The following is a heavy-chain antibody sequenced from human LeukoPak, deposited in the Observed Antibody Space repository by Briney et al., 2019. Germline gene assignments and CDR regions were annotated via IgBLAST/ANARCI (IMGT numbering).Heavy chain of an antibody. D-gene: IGHD4-23*01. CDR1: GGTFSSYA. CDR3: ARDYGGNDY. Sequence: GASVKVSCKASGGTFSSYAISWVRQAPGQGPEWMGRIIPILGIANYAQKFQGRVTITADKSTSTAYMELSSLRSEDTAVYYCARDYGGNDYWGQGTLVTVSS. V-gene: IGHV1-69*04. CDR2: IIPILGIA. J-gene: IGHJ4*02.